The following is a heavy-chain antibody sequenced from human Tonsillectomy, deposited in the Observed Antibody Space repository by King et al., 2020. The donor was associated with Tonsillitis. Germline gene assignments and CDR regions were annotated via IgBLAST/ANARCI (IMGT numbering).Heavy chain of an antibody. V-gene: IGHV5-51*01. D-gene: IGHD5-12*01. CDR2: IYPCDADT. CDR1: GYSFTSYW. J-gene: IGHJ4*02. Sequence: QLVQSGAEVKKPGESLKISCKGSGYSFTSYWIGWVRQLPGKCLEWMGIIYPCDADTSYRPAFQGQVTISADKSISTAYLQWSSLKASDTGMYYCARPFSGYESDYWGQGTLVTVSS. CDR3: ARPFSGYESDY.